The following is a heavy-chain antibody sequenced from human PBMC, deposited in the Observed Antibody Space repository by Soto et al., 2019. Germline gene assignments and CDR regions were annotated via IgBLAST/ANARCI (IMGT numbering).Heavy chain of an antibody. D-gene: IGHD3-9*01. Sequence: SETLSFTCTISGDSISVYYWSWIRQSPRQGLEWIGYVYDNGRPYYSPSLKSRVTISADTSKNQISLKLTSATAADTAVYYCARGVGSSPPRYWGRGTLVTVSS. CDR3: ARGVGSSPPRY. CDR2: VYDNGRP. CDR1: GDSISVYY. J-gene: IGHJ4*02. V-gene: IGHV4-59*01.